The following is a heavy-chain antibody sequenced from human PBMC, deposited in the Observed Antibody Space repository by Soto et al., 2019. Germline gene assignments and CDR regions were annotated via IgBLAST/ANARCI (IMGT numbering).Heavy chain of an antibody. CDR1: GCTLNSFF. CDR2: INNDGSST. CDR3: VKDVVFWP. V-gene: IGHV3-74*01. J-gene: IGHJ4*02. Sequence: GALRLSGAGSGCTLNSFFMHWVRQAPGKGLMWVARINNDGSSTTYADSVKGRFTISRDNSKNTLSLQMSSLRGDDTAMYYCVKDVVFWPWGKGTLDTVSS. D-gene: IGHD2-15*01.